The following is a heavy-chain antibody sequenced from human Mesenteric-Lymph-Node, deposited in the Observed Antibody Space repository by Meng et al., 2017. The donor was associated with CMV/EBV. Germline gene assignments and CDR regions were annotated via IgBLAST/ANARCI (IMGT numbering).Heavy chain of an antibody. V-gene: IGHV3-7*01. CDR2: IKQDATER. J-gene: IGHJ4*02. CDR1: GFRFSSYW. Sequence: GGSLRLSCAASGFRFSSYWMSWVRQAPGKGLEWVAKIKQDATERYYMDSVKGRFTISRDNAKNSLSLQMDSLRAEDTAVYYCAREALGGFGKPMTRTEFDSWGQGTLVTVSS. CDR3: AREALGGFGKPMTRTEFDS. D-gene: IGHD3-10*01.